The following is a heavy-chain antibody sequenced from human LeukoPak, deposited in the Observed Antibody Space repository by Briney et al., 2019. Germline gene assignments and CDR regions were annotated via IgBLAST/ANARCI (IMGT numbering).Heavy chain of an antibody. V-gene: IGHV3-30*04. CDR1: GFTSSSYV. Sequence: PGRSLRLSCAASGFTSSSYVMHWVRQAPGKGLEWVAVISYDGSNKYYADSVEGRFTISRDNSKNTLYLQMNSLRAEDTAVYYCARDRVSYCSGGSCSPNDYWGQGTLVTVSS. J-gene: IGHJ4*02. CDR2: ISYDGSNK. CDR3: ARDRVSYCSGGSCSPNDY. D-gene: IGHD2-15*01.